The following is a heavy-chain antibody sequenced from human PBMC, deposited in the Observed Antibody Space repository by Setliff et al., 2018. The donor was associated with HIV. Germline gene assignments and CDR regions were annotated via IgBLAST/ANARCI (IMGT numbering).Heavy chain of an antibody. J-gene: IGHJ3*01. Sequence: ASVKVSCKASGYTFSTYAISWVRQAPGQGLEWMGWMNSYGLNTGHAQNFQGRLTMTSNTSINTAYMELSSLTSEDTAIYFCARGDYGNSDAFDLWGQGTLVTV. CDR3: ARGDYGNSDAFDL. CDR1: GYTFSTYA. D-gene: IGHD4-17*01. CDR2: MNSYGLNT. V-gene: IGHV1-8*02.